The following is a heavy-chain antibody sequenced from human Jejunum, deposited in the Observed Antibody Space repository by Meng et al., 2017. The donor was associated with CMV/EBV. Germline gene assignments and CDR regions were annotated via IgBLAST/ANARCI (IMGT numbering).Heavy chain of an antibody. D-gene: IGHD2-15*01. J-gene: IGHJ4*02. CDR3: ANSYCSRGTCYSFYY. CDR1: GFSLSTSGVG. CDR2: IYGDGDK. V-gene: IGHV2-5*02. Sequence: QLTLKESGPTLVKPTQTLTLTCTFSGFSLSTSGVGVGWIRQPPGKALEWLALIYGDGDKRYSPSLRSRLTITKDTSKNQVVLTMTNMDPVDTATYFCANSYCSRGTCYSFYYWGQGTLVTVSS.